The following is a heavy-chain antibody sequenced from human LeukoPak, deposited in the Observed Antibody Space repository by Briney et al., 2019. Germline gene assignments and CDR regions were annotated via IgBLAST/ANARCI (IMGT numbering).Heavy chain of an antibody. Sequence: VSQRLPCAASVFTRSTYAISGLRRFPAGRVECVSAISTTTYYADFVEGRFTISRDNSKNTLYLQMNSLRAEDTAVYYCAKPMGPRYGDYHNSRFDSWGQGTLVTVSS. V-gene: IGHV3-23*01. J-gene: IGHJ5*01. CDR1: VFTRSTYA. CDR3: AKPMGPRYGDYHNSRFDS. D-gene: IGHD4-17*01. CDR2: ISTTT.